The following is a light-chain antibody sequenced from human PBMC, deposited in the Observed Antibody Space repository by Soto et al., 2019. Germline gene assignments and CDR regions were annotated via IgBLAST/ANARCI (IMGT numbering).Light chain of an antibody. CDR1: QSVSSSY. V-gene: IGKV3-20*01. J-gene: IGKJ5*01. Sequence: EIVLTQSPGTLSLSPGERATLSCRACQSVSSSYLAWYQQKPGQAPRLLIYGASSRATGIPDRFSGSGSGTDFTLTTTRLEPEDLAVSYCQQYGSSPSFGQGTRLEIK. CDR2: GAS. CDR3: QQYGSSPS.